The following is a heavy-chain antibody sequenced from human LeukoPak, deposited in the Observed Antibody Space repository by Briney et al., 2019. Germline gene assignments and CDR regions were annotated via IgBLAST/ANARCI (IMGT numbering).Heavy chain of an antibody. D-gene: IGHD6-25*01. CDR3: AGGVAASDIPYYYYHMDV. CDR2: IYYSGST. CDR1: GGSISSYY. V-gene: IGHV4-59*01. Sequence: SETLSLTCTVSGGSISSYYWSWIRQPPGKGLEWIGYIYYSGSTNYNPSLKSRVTISVDTSKNQFSLKLSSVTAADTAVYYCAGGVAASDIPYYYYHMDVWGKGTTVTVSS. J-gene: IGHJ6*03.